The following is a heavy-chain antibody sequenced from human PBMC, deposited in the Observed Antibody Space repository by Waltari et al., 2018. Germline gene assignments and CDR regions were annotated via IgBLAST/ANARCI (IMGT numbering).Heavy chain of an antibody. CDR2: TYYSGST. V-gene: IGHV4-59*01. CDR1: GGSISSYY. J-gene: IGHJ4*02. Sequence: QVQLQESGPGLVKPSETLSLTCTVSGGSISSYYWSWIRQPPGKGLEWIGDTYYSGSTNYNPSLKSRVTISVATSKNTFSLKLGSVTAADTAVYYCARNEMATTLFDYWGQGTLVTVSS. CDR3: ARNEMATTLFDY. D-gene: IGHD5-12*01.